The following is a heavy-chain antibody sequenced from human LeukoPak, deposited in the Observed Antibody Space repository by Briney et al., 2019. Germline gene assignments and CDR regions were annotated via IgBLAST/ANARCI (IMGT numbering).Heavy chain of an antibody. J-gene: IGHJ4*02. CDR1: GFVFRNYF. Sequence: PGGSLRLSCAASGFVFRNYFVSWVRQAPGKGLEWVASIKNDGSEKYYVDSVRGRYTISRDNTKNSLYLQMSSLRAEDTAVYYCATDRGWRTSGYYLYYFEYWGQGTLVTFSS. CDR3: ATDRGWRTSGYYLYYFEY. D-gene: IGHD3-3*01. CDR2: IKNDGSEK. V-gene: IGHV3-7*01.